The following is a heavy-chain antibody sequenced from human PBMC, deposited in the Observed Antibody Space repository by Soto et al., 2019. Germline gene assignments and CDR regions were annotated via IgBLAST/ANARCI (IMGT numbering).Heavy chain of an antibody. CDR3: VRDSGEKLSRD. Sequence: SVKVSCKASGGTFSSYRIDWVRQAPGQGLEWVGGIVPIYRTADYAQKFQGRVTITADESARTSYMELRSLKSQDTAVYCCVRDSGEKLSRDWGQGTPVIVSS. J-gene: IGHJ4*02. D-gene: IGHD3-10*01. V-gene: IGHV1-69*13. CDR2: IVPIYRTA. CDR1: GGTFSSYR.